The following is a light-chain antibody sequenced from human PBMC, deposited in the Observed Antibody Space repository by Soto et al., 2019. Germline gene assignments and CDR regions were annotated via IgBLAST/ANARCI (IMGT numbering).Light chain of an antibody. Sequence: DIVMTQSPATLSVAPGERVTFSCRASQGVSRKLAWYQHKPGQAPRLLISGASTGATGIPGRFSGSGSGTEFTLTISSLQSEDCAIYYCQQYHTWPITFGGGTKVEIK. CDR2: GAS. CDR3: QQYHTWPIT. CDR1: QGVSRK. V-gene: IGKV3-15*01. J-gene: IGKJ4*01.